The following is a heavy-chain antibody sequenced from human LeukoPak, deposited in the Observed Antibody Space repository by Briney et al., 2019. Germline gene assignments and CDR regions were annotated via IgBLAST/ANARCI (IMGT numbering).Heavy chain of an antibody. Sequence: GKSLRLSCAASGFTFSNYAMHWVRQAPGKGLEWVSVISCVGSNNYYADSVKGRFTISRDNSKNTLYLQMNSLRAEDTAVYYCARDERAATPVGYFGYGGQGTLVTVSS. V-gene: IGHV3-30-3*01. CDR2: ISCVGSNN. CDR3: ARDERAATPVGYFGY. D-gene: IGHD6-13*01. J-gene: IGHJ4*02. CDR1: GFTFSNYA.